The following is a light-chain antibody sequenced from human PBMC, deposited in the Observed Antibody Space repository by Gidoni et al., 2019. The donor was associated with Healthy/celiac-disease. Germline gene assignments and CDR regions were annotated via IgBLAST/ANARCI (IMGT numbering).Light chain of an antibody. Sequence: QSALTQPPSVSGSPGQSVTISCTGTSSDVGSYNRVSWYQQPPGTAPKLMIYEVSNRPSGVPDRFSGSKSGNTASLTISGLQAEDEADYYCSSYTSSSTDVVFGGGTKLTV. V-gene: IGLV2-18*02. J-gene: IGLJ2*01. CDR2: EVS. CDR3: SSYTSSSTDVV. CDR1: SSDVGSYNR.